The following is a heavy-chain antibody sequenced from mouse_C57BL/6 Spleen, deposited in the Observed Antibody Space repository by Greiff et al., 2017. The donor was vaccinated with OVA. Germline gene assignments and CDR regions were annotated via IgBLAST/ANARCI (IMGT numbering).Heavy chain of an antibody. CDR1: GFSLTSYG. CDR2: IWSGGST. CDR3: ARNGAHYYGSSYLYYFDY. J-gene: IGHJ2*01. D-gene: IGHD1-1*01. V-gene: IGHV2-2*01. Sequence: VQLVESGPGLVQPSQSLSITCTVSGFSLTSYGVHWVRQSPGKGLEWLGVIWSGGSTDYNAAFISRLSISKDNSKSQVFFKMNSLQADDTAIYYCARNGAHYYGSSYLYYFDYWGQGTTLTVSS.